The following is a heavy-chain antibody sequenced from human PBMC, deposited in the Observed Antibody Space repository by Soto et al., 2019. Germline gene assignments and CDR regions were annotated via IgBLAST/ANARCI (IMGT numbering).Heavy chain of an antibody. V-gene: IGHV3-21*01. Sequence: GGSLRLSCAASGFTFSSYSMNWVRQAPGKGLEWVSSISSSSSYIYYADSVKGRFTISRDNAKNSLYLQMNSLRAEDTAVYYCAMVAGTERSIDYWGQGTLVTVSS. CDR2: ISSSSSYI. CDR1: GFTFSSYS. CDR3: AMVAGTERSIDY. D-gene: IGHD6-19*01. J-gene: IGHJ4*02.